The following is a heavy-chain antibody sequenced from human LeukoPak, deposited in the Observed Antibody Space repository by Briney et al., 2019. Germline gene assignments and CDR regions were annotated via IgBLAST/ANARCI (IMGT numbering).Heavy chain of an antibody. D-gene: IGHD3-10*01. CDR2: TYHSGNT. CDR1: GYSISTSYY. J-gene: IGHJ4*02. V-gene: IGHV4-38-2*02. CDR3: ASPSQVRGVITQIGY. Sequence: SETLSLTCTVSGYSISTSYYWGWIRQPPGKGLEWIGSTYHSGNTYYNPSLKSRVTISVDTSKNQFSLKLSSVTAADTAVYYCASPSQVRGVITQIGYWGQGTLVTVSS.